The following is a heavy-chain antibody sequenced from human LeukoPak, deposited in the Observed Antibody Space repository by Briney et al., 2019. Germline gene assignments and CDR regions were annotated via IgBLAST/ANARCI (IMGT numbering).Heavy chain of an antibody. Sequence: GGSLRLSCAASGFTFSNYAMSWVRQAPGKGLEWVSSTSFDGGATYYADSVKGRFTFSRDNSKNTMYLQMNRLRVEDTAVYYCATITAASASGYWGQGTLVTVSS. D-gene: IGHD6-13*01. CDR2: TSFDGGAT. CDR3: ATITAASASGY. J-gene: IGHJ4*02. CDR1: GFTFSNYA. V-gene: IGHV3-23*01.